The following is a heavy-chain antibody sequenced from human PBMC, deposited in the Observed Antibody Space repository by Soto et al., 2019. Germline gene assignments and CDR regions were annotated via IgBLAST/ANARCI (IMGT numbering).Heavy chain of an antibody. CDR3: ARGDSTDCSNGVCAFVDNHDMDV. Sequence: SVKVSCKASGYSFTDYHIHWVRQAPGQGLEWLGRINPKSGGTSTAQKFQGWVTMTTDTSISTASMELTRLTSDDTAIYYCARGDSTDCSNGVCAFVDNHDMDVWC. CDR2: INPKSGGT. CDR1: GYSFTDYH. J-gene: IGHJ6*02. D-gene: IGHD2-8*01. V-gene: IGHV1-2*04.